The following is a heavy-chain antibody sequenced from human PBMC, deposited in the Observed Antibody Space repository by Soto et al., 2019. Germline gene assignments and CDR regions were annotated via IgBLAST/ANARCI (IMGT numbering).Heavy chain of an antibody. CDR3: ARDAAAKYYYYYGMDV. Sequence: QVQLVQSGAEVKKPGSSVKVSCKASGGTFSSYAISWVRQAPGQGLEWMGGIIPIFGTANYAQKFQGRVTITXXEXTXXAYMELSSLRSEDTAVYYCARDAAAKYYYYYGMDVWGQGTTVTVSS. D-gene: IGHD5-18*01. CDR2: IIPIFGTA. CDR1: GGTFSSYA. J-gene: IGHJ6*02. V-gene: IGHV1-69*05.